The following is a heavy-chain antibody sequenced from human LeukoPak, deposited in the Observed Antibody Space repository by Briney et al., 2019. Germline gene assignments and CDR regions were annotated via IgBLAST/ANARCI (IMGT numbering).Heavy chain of an antibody. V-gene: IGHV4-34*01. Sequence: PSETLSLTCAVYGGSFSGYYWSWIRQPPGKGLEWIGEINHSGSTNYNPSLKSRVTISVDTSKNQFSLKLSSVTAADTAVYYCARGDYDILTGPTPAFDIWGQGTMVTVSS. J-gene: IGHJ3*02. CDR1: GGSFSGYY. D-gene: IGHD3-9*01. CDR3: ARGDYDILTGPTPAFDI. CDR2: INHSGST.